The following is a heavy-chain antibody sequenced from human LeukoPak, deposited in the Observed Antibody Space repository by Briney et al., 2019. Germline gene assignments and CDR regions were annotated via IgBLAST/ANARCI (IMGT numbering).Heavy chain of an antibody. V-gene: IGHV3-30*14. CDR1: GFTFSSYA. CDR2: GSNK. CDR3: VKDTSLPD. J-gene: IGHJ4*02. Sequence: QSGGSLRLSCAASGFTFSSYAMHWVRQAPGKGLEWVADGSNKYYADSVKGRFTISRDNSKNTLYLQMSSLRAEDTAVYYCVKDTSLPDWGQGTLVTVSS. D-gene: IGHD3-16*01.